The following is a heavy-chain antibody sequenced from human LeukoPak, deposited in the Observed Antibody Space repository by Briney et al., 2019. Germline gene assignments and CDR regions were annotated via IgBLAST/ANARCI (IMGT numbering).Heavy chain of an antibody. J-gene: IGHJ4*02. CDR2: ISGSGGST. D-gene: IGHD4-17*01. Sequence: GGSLRLSCAASGXTFSRYAVSWVRQAPGKGLEWVSAISGSGGSTYYAASVKGRFTVSRDNSKNTLYLQMNSLRAEDTAVYYCAKWTTGYFDYWGQGTLVTVSS. CDR3: AKWTTGYFDY. CDR1: GXTFSRYA. V-gene: IGHV3-23*01.